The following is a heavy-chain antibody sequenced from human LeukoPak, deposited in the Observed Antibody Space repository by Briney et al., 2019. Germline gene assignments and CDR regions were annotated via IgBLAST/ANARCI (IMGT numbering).Heavy chain of an antibody. CDR2: ISSSGSTI. J-gene: IGHJ5*02. CDR3: ARDAIAARRGNWFDP. Sequence: GGPLRLSCAASGFTFSDYYMSWIRQAPGKGLEWVSYISSSGSTIYYADSVKGRFTISRDNAKNSLYLQMNSLRAEDTAVYYCARDAIAARRGNWFDPWGQGTLVTVSS. CDR1: GFTFSDYY. D-gene: IGHD6-6*01. V-gene: IGHV3-11*01.